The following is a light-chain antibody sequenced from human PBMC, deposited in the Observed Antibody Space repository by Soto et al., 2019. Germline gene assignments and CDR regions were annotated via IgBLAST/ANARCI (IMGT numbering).Light chain of an antibody. Sequence: DIQMTQSPSTLSASVGDRVTITCRASQSISKWLAWYQKKSGEAPKLLIYKTSTLESGVPSRFSGSGSGTEFTLTISSLQPEDFANYYCQQYHTYSTFGPGTKVDIK. CDR2: KTS. CDR1: QSISKW. CDR3: QQYHTYST. V-gene: IGKV1-5*03. J-gene: IGKJ3*01.